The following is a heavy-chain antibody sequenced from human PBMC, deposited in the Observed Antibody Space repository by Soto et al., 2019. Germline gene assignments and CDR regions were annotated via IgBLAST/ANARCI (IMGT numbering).Heavy chain of an antibody. CDR1: GYTFTRYG. Sequence: QVQLVQSGAEVKNPGASVKVSCKASGYTFTRYGIGWARQAPGQGLEWMGWINTYNGNTNYAQNVQGRVTLTTDTHTSTDYMELRSLRSIDTAIYYCAMVDVYVTPSPQDVWGQGTTVIVSS. CDR2: INTYNGNT. CDR3: AMVDVYVTPSPQDV. D-gene: IGHD3-16*01. V-gene: IGHV1-18*01. J-gene: IGHJ6*02.